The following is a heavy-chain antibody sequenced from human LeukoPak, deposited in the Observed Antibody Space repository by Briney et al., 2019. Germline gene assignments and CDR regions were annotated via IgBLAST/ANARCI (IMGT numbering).Heavy chain of an antibody. CDR1: GFTFSSYW. V-gene: IGHV3-7*03. J-gene: IGHJ4*02. CDR2: IKQDGSEK. CDR3: TRTHDYGDY. Sequence: GGSLRLSCAASGFTFSSYWMSWVRQAPGKGLEWVANIKQDGSEKYYVDSVKGRFTISRDNAKNSLYLQMNSLKTEDTAVYYCTRTHDYGDYWGQGTLVTVSS.